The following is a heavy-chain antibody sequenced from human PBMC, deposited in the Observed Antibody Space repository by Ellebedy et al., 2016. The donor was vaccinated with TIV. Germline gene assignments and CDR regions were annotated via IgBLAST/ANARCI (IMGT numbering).Heavy chain of an antibody. Sequence: GESLKISCEASGIIFSSYWMHWVRQAPGKGLLWVSRINSDGSSTTYADSVKGRFTISRDNAKNTLYLQMNSLRAEDTAVYYCARSALKGERNWNEIDYWGQGTLVTVSS. CDR1: GIIFSSYW. CDR2: INSDGSST. D-gene: IGHD1-1*01. CDR3: ARSALKGERNWNEIDY. J-gene: IGHJ4*02. V-gene: IGHV3-74*03.